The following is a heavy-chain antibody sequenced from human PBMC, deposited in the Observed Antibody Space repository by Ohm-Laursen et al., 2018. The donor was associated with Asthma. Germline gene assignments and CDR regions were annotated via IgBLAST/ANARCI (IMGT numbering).Heavy chain of an antibody. Sequence: SLRLSCTASGFTFSDYAMHWVRQAPGKGLEWVAVITYDGNKKTYADSVKGRITISRDNSQNMLYLQMNSLRPEDTAVYYCARRMIQEVIIYEAFDIWGQGTMVIVSS. J-gene: IGHJ3*02. CDR1: GFTFSDYA. CDR3: ARRMIQEVIIYEAFDI. CDR2: ITYDGNKK. V-gene: IGHV3-30*03. D-gene: IGHD3-10*01.